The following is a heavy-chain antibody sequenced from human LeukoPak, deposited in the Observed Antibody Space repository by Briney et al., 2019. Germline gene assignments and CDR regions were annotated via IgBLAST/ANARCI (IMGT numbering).Heavy chain of an antibody. J-gene: IGHJ3*01. V-gene: IGHV1-3*01. D-gene: IGHD6-19*01. CDR1: GYTFTTYA. CDR3: ARARGNGWFDAFDV. Sequence: GASVKVSCKASGYTFTTYAIHWVRQAPGQRLEWMGWINADNANTKYSQNFQGRVTITRDTSATTAYMELSSLRSEDTALYYCARARGNGWFDAFDVWGQGTVVTVSS. CDR2: INADNANT.